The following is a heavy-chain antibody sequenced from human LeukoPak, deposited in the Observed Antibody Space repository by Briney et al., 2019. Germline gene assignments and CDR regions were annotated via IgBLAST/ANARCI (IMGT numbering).Heavy chain of an antibody. V-gene: IGHV1-46*01. CDR3: ARGGDCSGGSCYVFDY. D-gene: IGHD2-15*01. CDR1: GYTFTSYY. J-gene: IGHJ4*02. CDR2: INLSGGST. Sequence: ASVKVSCKASGYTFTSYYMYWVRQAAGQGLEWMGIINLSGGSTSYAQKFQGRVTMTRDTSTSTVYMELSSLRSEDTAVYYCARGGDCSGGSCYVFDYWGQGTLVTVSS.